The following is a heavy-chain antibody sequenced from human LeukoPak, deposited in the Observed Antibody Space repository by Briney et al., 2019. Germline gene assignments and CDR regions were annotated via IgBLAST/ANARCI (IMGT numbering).Heavy chain of an antibody. CDR1: GFIYSSYW. CDR3: ARVYRSSSGYCFDY. D-gene: IGHD6-6*01. J-gene: IGHJ4*02. CDR2: IKQDGSEK. Sequence: GGSLRLSSAASGFIYSSYWMTWVRQAPGKGLEWVANIKQDGSEKYGVDSVKGRFTISRDNAQNSLYLQMNSLRAEDTAVYYCARVYRSSSGYCFDYWGQGTLVTVSS. V-gene: IGHV3-7*01.